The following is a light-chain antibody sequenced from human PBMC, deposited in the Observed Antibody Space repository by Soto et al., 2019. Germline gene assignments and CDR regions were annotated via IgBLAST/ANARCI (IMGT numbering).Light chain of an antibody. Sequence: QSALTQPRSVSGSPGQSVTISCTGTSSDVGGYNYVSWYQQHPGKAPKLIIYAVSGRPSGVPDRFSGSKSGNTASLTISGLQADDEADYYCTSYTRDTALVFGTGTKLTVL. CDR3: TSYTRDTALV. CDR2: AVS. V-gene: IGLV2-11*01. CDR1: SSDVGGYNY. J-gene: IGLJ1*01.